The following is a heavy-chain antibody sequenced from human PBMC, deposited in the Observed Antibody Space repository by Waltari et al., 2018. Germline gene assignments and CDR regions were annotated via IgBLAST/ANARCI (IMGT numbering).Heavy chain of an antibody. Sequence: QVQLQESGPGLVTPSETLSLTCTVPGDSFKTSDYHWSWIRQHPVRGLEWIGYIHYTGTTHYNPSLKTRVSLSIDTSNNQLSLKVRSVTAADTAVYYCARYYGPGTDHDYWGQGMLVTVSS. CDR3: ARYYGPGTDHDY. J-gene: IGHJ4*02. D-gene: IGHD3-10*01. V-gene: IGHV4-31*03. CDR2: IHYTGTT. CDR1: GDSFKTSDYH.